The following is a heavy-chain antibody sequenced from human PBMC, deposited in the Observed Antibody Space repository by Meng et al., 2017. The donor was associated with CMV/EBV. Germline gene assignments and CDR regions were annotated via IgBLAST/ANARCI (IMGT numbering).Heavy chain of an antibody. CDR3: ARAIVLMVYAENWFDP. J-gene: IGHJ5*02. CDR2: IYYSGST. Sequence: QVEAQEAGPGLVKPSGTLSLPCPVSGGSISSSSYYWGWIRQPPGKGLEWIGSIYYSGSTYCNPSLKSRVTISVDTSKNQFSLKLSSVTAADTAVYYCARAIVLMVYAENWFDPWGQGTLVTVSS. CDR1: GGSISSSSYY. D-gene: IGHD2-8*01. V-gene: IGHV4-39*07.